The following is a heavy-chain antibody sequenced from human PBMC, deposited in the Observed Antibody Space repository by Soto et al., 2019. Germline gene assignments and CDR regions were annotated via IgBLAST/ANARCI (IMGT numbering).Heavy chain of an antibody. V-gene: IGHV1-2*02. D-gene: IGHD2-8*02. CDR3: AREIAGGGTLNWFDP. CDR1: GYNFSDYY. J-gene: IGHJ5*02. CDR2: VSPKSGGT. Sequence: ASVKVSCKASGYNFSDYYIHWVRQAPGQGLEWLGWVSPKSGGTNYAQKFKGRVTMTRDTSSNTVYMDLSGLKSDDTAVFYCAREIAGGGTLNWFDPWGQGTLVTVSS.